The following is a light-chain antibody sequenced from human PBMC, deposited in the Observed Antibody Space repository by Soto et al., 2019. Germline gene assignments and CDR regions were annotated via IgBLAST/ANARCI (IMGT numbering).Light chain of an antibody. CDR3: QHYKNYPWT. V-gene: IGKV1-8*01. CDR2: GAS. J-gene: IGKJ1*01. CDR1: QDVGRY. Sequence: AIRMTQSPSSLSASAGDRVAIACRASQDVGRYLAWYQQTPGQATKLLIYGASPLQSGVPSRFSGGGSGTDFTLTISCLQSEDFATYYCQHYKNYPWTFGQGTKVEIK.